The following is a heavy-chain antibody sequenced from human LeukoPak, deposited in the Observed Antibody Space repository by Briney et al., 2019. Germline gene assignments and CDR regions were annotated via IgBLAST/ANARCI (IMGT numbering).Heavy chain of an antibody. CDR3: ARDRSSGYYYGMDV. Sequence: GGSLRLSCAASGFTVSSNYMSWVRQAPGKGLEWVSVIYSGGSTYYADSVKGRFTISRDNSKNTLYLQMNSLRAEGTAVYYCARDRSSGYYYGMDVWGQGTTVTVSS. J-gene: IGHJ6*02. V-gene: IGHV3-53*01. CDR1: GFTVSSNY. CDR2: IYSGGST. D-gene: IGHD6-6*01.